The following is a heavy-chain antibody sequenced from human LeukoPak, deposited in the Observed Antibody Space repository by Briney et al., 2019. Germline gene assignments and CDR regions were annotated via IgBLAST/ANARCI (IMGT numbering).Heavy chain of an antibody. V-gene: IGHV4-4*09. CDR1: GGSISGYY. Sequence: SETLSLTCTVSGGSISGYYWSWIRQPPGQGLEWIAYIHSSGYTNYNPSLTSRVTISVDTSKNQVSLNLFSVTAADTAVYYCARHEGVTYSSSALFDYWGQGTLATVSS. CDR3: ARHEGVTYSSSALFDY. J-gene: IGHJ4*02. D-gene: IGHD6-6*01. CDR2: IHSSGYT.